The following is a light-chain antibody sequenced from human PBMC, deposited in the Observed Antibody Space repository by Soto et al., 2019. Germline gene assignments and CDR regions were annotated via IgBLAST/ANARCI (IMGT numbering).Light chain of an antibody. J-gene: IGLJ1*01. CDR2: EVT. Sequence: QSALTQPASVSGSPGQSITISCTGTNNDVGGYNYVSWYQQYPGKAPKLMIYEVTNRPSGVSNRFSGSKSGNTASLTISGLQAEDEAEYYCSSYTGSSTYVFRSGTKVTVL. CDR1: NNDVGGYNY. V-gene: IGLV2-14*01. CDR3: SSYTGSSTYV.